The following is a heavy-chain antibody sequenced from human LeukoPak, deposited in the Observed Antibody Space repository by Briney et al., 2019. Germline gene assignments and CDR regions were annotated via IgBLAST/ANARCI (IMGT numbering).Heavy chain of an antibody. CDR1: AFTFGDYA. CDR3: TRAQTEVGAKYYFDY. Sequence: PGGSLRLSCTASAFTFGDYAMNWVRQAPGKVLEWVGFVRGKPYGATTEYAASVKGRFTISRDDSKSIAYLQMNSLKTEDTAVYYCTRAQTEVGAKYYFDYWGQGTLVTVSS. CDR2: VRGKPYGATT. J-gene: IGHJ4*02. V-gene: IGHV3-49*04. D-gene: IGHD1-26*01.